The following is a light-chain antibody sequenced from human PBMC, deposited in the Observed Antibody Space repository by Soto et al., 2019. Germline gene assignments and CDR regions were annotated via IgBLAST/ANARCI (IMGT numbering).Light chain of an antibody. CDR2: DVS. CDR1: SSDVGGYNY. Sequence: QSALTQPASVSGSPGQSITISCTGTSSDVGGYNYVSWYQQHPGKAPKLIIYDVSNRPSGVSNRFSGSKSGNTASLTISGLQAEDEADYYCSSYTSSSTLVFGVGTQLTVL. V-gene: IGLV2-14*03. J-gene: IGLJ2*01. CDR3: SSYTSSSTLV.